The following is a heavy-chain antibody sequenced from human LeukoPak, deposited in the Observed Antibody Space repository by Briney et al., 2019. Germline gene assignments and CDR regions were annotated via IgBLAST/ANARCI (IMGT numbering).Heavy chain of an antibody. J-gene: IGHJ4*02. D-gene: IGHD2-21*02. Sequence: GGSLRLSCAASGFTFSSYSMNWVRQAPGKGLEWVSVIYSGGSTYYADSVKGRFTISRDNSKNTLYLQMNSLRAEDTAVYYCARGAYCGGDCYTGFDYWGQGTLVTVSS. CDR3: ARGAYCGGDCYTGFDY. CDR2: IYSGGST. V-gene: IGHV3-53*01. CDR1: GFTFSSYS.